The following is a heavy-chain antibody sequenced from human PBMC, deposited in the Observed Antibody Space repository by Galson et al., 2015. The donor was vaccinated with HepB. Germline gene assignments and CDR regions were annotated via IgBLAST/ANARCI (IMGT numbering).Heavy chain of an antibody. J-gene: IGHJ3*02. CDR3: AKESGYYGDSSGYYFGSLDI. V-gene: IGHV3-30*02. Sequence: SLRLSCAASGYTFSTFGIHWVRQAPGKGLDWVAFVRYDGSEKYYADSVKGRFTISKDNSKNTLYLQMNSLKVEDTAVYYCAKESGYYGDSSGYYFGSLDIWGQGTKATVSS. D-gene: IGHD3-22*01. CDR1: GYTFSTFG. CDR2: VRYDGSEK.